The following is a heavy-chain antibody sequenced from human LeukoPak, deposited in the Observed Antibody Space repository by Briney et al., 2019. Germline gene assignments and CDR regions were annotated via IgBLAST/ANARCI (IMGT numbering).Heavy chain of an antibody. V-gene: IGHV3-7*03. CDR3: AASLGDYGDYAFDY. Sequence: GGSLRLSCAASGFTFSSYWMNWARQAPGKGLEWVASINHNGNVNYYVDSVKGRFTISRDNAKNSLYLQMSNLRAEDTAVYYCAASLGDYGDYAFDYWGQGTLVTVSS. J-gene: IGHJ4*02. CDR1: GFTFSSYW. CDR2: INHNGNVN. D-gene: IGHD4-17*01.